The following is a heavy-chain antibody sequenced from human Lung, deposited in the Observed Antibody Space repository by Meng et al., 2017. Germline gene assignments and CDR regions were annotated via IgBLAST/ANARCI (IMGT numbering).Heavy chain of an antibody. J-gene: IGHJ4*02. CDR2: INHSGST. CDR3: ARGPTTMAHDFDY. D-gene: IGHD4-11*01. V-gene: IGHV4-34*01. CDR1: GGSFSAYY. Sequence: VKLQQWGAGLLKPAEPLSLPFVVSGGSFSAYYWSWIRQPPGKGLEWIGEINHSGSTNYNPSLESRATISVDTSQNNLSLKLSSVTAADSAVYYCARGPTTMAHDFDYWGQGTLVTVSS.